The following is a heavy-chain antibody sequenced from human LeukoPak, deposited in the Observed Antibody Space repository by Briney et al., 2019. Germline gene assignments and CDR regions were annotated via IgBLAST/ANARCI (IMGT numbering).Heavy chain of an antibody. D-gene: IGHD2-21*02. J-gene: IGHJ4*02. Sequence: GGSLRLSCAASGLSISSHFMTWVRQAPEKGLEWVSVIYTGGITHYADSVAGRFTISRDISKNTLYLQMNNLRVEDTAVYYCARDQVTSGGGLDYWGQGTLVTVSS. V-gene: IGHV3-53*01. CDR2: IYTGGIT. CDR3: ARDQVTSGGGLDY. CDR1: GLSISSHF.